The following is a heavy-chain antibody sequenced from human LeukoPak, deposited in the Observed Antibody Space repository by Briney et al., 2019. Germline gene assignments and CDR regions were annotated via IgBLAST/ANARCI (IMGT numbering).Heavy chain of an antibody. CDR1: GYSFASYW. CDR3: ARRGTGYCSGGSCSGGGYFDL. J-gene: IGHJ2*01. V-gene: IGHV5-51*01. D-gene: IGHD2-15*01. CDR2: VYPGVSDS. Sequence: GESLNFSCQGSGYSFASYWIGWVRQMPGKVLEWIGIVYPGVSDSRYSPSFQGQVTISAAKSISTAYLQWSSLKASDTAMYYCARRGTGYCSGGSCSGGGYFDLWGRGTLVTVSS.